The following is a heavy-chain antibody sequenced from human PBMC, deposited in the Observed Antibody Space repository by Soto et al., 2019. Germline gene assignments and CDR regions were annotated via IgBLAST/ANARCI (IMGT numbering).Heavy chain of an antibody. CDR1: GFTFSSYG. CDR3: ARDYGGNPFDY. J-gene: IGHJ4*02. D-gene: IGHD4-17*01. Sequence: QVQLVESGGGVVQPGRSLRLSCAASGFTFSSYGMHWVRQAPGKGLEWVAVIWYDGSNKYYADSVKGRFTISRDNSKNTLYLQMNSLRAEDTAVYSCARDYGGNPFDYWGQGTLVTVSS. V-gene: IGHV3-33*01. CDR2: IWYDGSNK.